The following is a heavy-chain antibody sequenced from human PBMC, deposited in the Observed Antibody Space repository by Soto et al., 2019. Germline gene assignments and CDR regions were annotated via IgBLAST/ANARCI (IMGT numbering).Heavy chain of an antibody. Sequence: QVQLVQSGAEVKKPGSSVKVSCKASGGTFSSYAISWVRQAPGQGLEWMGGIIPIFGTANYAQKFQGRVTITADESTSTAYMELSSLRSEDTAVYYCARDSIMIFGVVGGMDVWGQGTTVTVSS. V-gene: IGHV1-69*01. J-gene: IGHJ6*02. CDR3: ARDSIMIFGVVGGMDV. CDR2: IIPIFGTA. D-gene: IGHD3-3*01. CDR1: GGTFSSYA.